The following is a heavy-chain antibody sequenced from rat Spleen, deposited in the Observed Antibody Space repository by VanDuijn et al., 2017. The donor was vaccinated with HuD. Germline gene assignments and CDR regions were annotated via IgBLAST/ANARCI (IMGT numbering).Heavy chain of an antibody. CDR1: GLSFSNYD. V-gene: IGHV5-25*01. D-gene: IGHD1-6*01. Sequence: EVQLVESGGGLVQPGRSMKLSCAASGLSFSNYDMAWVRQAPTNGLEWVASITNASGRTYYPDSVKGRFTISRDTARNTLYLQMNSLGSEDTATYYCTRAMYTTDYYYAKGYYVMDAWGQGASVTVSS. CDR3: TRAMYTTDYYYAKGYYVMDA. J-gene: IGHJ4*01. CDR2: ITNASGRT.